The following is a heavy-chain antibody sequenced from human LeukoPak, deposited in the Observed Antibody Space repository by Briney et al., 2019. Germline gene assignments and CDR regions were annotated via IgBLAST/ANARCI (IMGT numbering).Heavy chain of an antibody. J-gene: IGHJ4*02. CDR1: GFTFSSYS. Sequence: GGSLRLSCAASGFTFSSYSMNWVRQAPGKGLEWVSSISSSSSYIYYADSVKGRFTISRDNSKNTLYLQMNSLRAEDTAVYYCASEAYYDILTGYYTHSFDYWGQGTLVTVSS. D-gene: IGHD3-9*01. CDR3: ASEAYYDILTGYYTHSFDY. V-gene: IGHV3-21*04. CDR2: ISSSSSYI.